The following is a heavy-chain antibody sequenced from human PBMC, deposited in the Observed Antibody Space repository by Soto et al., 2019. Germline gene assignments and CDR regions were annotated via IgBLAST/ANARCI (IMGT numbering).Heavy chain of an antibody. CDR1: GFTFSSYA. D-gene: IGHD3-22*01. Sequence: EVPLLESGGGLVQPGGSLRLSCAASGFTFSSYAMSWVRQAPGKGLEWVSAISGSGGSTYYADSVKGRFTISRDNSKNTLYLQMNSLRAEDTAVYYCAKVSSYYYDSSGYSLLDYWGQGTLVTVSS. V-gene: IGHV3-23*01. J-gene: IGHJ4*02. CDR3: AKVSSYYYDSSGYSLLDY. CDR2: ISGSGGST.